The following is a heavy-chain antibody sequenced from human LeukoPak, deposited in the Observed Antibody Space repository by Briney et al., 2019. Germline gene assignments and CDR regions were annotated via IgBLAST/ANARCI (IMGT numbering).Heavy chain of an antibody. CDR2: ISGSGGST. CDR1: GFTFSSYA. J-gene: IGHJ4*02. D-gene: IGHD2-21*02. Sequence: GGSLRLSCAASGFTFSSYAMSWVRQAPGKGLEGVSAISGSGGSTYYADSVKGRFTISRDNSKNTLYLQMNSLRAEDTAVYYCAKSPYCGGDCYSASDYWGQGTLVTVSS. V-gene: IGHV3-23*01. CDR3: AKSPYCGGDCYSASDY.